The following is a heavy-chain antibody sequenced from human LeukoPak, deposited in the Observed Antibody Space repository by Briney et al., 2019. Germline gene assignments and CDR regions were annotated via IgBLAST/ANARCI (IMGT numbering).Heavy chain of an antibody. V-gene: IGHV1-2*02. CDR3: ARAGHIVVVLDAFDI. CDR1: GYTFTSYD. J-gene: IGHJ3*02. D-gene: IGHD2-15*01. CDR2: INPNSGGT. Sequence: ASVKVSCKASGYTFTSYDINWVRQAPGQGLEWMGWINPNSGGTNYAQKFQGRVTMTRDTSISTAHMELSRLRSDDTAVYYCARAGHIVVVLDAFDIWGQGTMVTVSS.